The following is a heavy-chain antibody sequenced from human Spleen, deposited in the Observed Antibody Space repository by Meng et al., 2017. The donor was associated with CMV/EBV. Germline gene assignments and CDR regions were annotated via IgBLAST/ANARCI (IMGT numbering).Heavy chain of an antibody. D-gene: IGHD3-16*02. Sequence: CTVSGGSISSSSYYWGWIRQPPGKGLEWIGSIYYSGSTNYNPSLKSRVTISVDASKNQFSLKLTSVTAADTAVYYCARDIGDEFDYWGQGTLVTVSS. CDR3: ARDIGDEFDY. CDR2: IYYSGST. V-gene: IGHV4-39*07. CDR1: GGSISSSSYY. J-gene: IGHJ4*02.